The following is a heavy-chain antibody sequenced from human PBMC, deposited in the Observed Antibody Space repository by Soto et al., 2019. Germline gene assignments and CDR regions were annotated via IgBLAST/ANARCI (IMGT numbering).Heavy chain of an antibody. D-gene: IGHD3-10*01. CDR1: GFTFSRYG. CDR3: ASLYGVIIESNWFDP. Sequence: EVQLVESGGGLVQPGGSLRLSCAASGFTFSRYGMNWVRQAPGKGLEWVSSIRTSSSNKDYADSVKGRFTISRDNAKSSLYLQMNSLRADDTAVYYCASLYGVIIESNWFDPWGPGTLVTVSS. CDR2: IRTSSSNK. V-gene: IGHV3-48*01. J-gene: IGHJ5*02.